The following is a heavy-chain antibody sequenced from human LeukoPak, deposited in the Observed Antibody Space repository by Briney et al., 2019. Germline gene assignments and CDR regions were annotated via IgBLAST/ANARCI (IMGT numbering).Heavy chain of an antibody. V-gene: IGHV4-59*08. CDR2: IYYSGST. CDR3: ARLMQATGAFDI. J-gene: IGHJ3*02. CDR1: GGSISSYY. Sequence: SETLSLTCTVSGGSISSYYWSWIRQPPGKGLEWIGYIYYSGSTYYNPSLKSRVTISVDTSKNQFSLKLSSVTAADTAVYYCARLMQATGAFDIWGQGTMVTVSS.